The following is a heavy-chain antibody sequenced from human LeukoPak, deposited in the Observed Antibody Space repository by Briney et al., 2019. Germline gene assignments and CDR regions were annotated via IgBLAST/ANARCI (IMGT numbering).Heavy chain of an antibody. V-gene: IGHV4-59*01. D-gene: IGHD4/OR15-4a*01. CDR2: IYYSGTT. Sequence: PSETLSLTCTGSGGSISHYYWSWIRQPPGKGLEGIGYIYYSGTTNYNPSLKSRVTISVDTSKDQFSLKLNSVTAADTAVYYCAREDPQTKVPEGMDIWGQGTTVTVSS. CDR1: GGSISHYY. CDR3: AREDPQTKVPEGMDI. J-gene: IGHJ6*02.